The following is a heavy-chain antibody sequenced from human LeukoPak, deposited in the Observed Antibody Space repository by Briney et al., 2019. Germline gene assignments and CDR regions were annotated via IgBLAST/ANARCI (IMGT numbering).Heavy chain of an antibody. V-gene: IGHV4-59*11. CDR2: IYYSGST. J-gene: IGHJ6*04. D-gene: IGHD3-16*01. CDR3: ARGYVVDV. CDR1: GDSISSHY. Sequence: SETLSLTCTVSGDSISSHYWSWIRQPPGKGLEWIGYIYYSGSTNYNPSLKSRVTISVDTSKNQFSLKLSSVTAADTAVYYCARGYVVDVWGKGTTVTVSS.